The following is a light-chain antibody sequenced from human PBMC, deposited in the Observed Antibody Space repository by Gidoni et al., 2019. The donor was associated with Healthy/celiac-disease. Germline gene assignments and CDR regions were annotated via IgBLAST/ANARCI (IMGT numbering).Light chain of an antibody. J-gene: IGKJ1*01. CDR3: QQYNSWSPWT. V-gene: IGKV3-15*01. Sequence: EIVMTQSPATLSLSPGERATLSCMASQSVSSNLSWYQQNPGQAPRLLIYCESTRATGIPASFSGSGSGTEFTLTISSLQSEDFSVYYCQQYNSWSPWTFGQGTKVEIK. CDR1: QSVSSN. CDR2: CES.